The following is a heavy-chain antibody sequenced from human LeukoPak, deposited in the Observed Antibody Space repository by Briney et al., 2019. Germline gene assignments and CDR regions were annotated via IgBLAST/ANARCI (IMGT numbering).Heavy chain of an antibody. Sequence: ASVKVSCKASGYTFTNYAISWVRQAPGQGLEWMGWISAYNGNTNYAQNFQGRVTMTTDTSTSTAYMELRSLRSDVTAVYYCARGPYCSSTTCNRGTFDIWGQGTLVTVSS. D-gene: IGHD2-2*02. CDR2: ISAYNGNT. V-gene: IGHV1-18*01. CDR1: GYTFTNYA. J-gene: IGHJ3*02. CDR3: ARGPYCSSTTCNRGTFDI.